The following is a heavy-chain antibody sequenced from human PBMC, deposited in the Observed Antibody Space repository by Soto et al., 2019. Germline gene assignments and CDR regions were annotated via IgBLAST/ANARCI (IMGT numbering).Heavy chain of an antibody. V-gene: IGHV1-69*01. CDR2: IIPIFGTA. Sequence: ASVKVSCKASGGTFSSYALRWVRQAPGQGLEWMGVIIPIFGTANYAQKFQGRVTITADESTSTAYMELSSLRSEDTAVYYCARVRVDCSGGSCFNWFDPWGQGTLVTVSS. D-gene: IGHD2-15*01. CDR3: ARVRVDCSGGSCFNWFDP. CDR1: GGTFSSYA. J-gene: IGHJ5*02.